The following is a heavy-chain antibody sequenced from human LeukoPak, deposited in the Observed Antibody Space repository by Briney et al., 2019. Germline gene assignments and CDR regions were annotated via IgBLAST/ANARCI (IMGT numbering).Heavy chain of an antibody. V-gene: IGHV4-39*07. CDR1: GDSISSSSYY. CDR3: ARGGPPGYYYDYYMDV. CDR2: IYYSGST. Sequence: SETLSLTCTVSGDSISSSSYYWAWIRQTPGKGLEWIGSIYYSGSTNYNPSLKSRVTISVDTSKNQFSLKMSSVTAADTAVYFCARGGPPGYYYDYYMDVWGKGTTVTISS. J-gene: IGHJ6*03.